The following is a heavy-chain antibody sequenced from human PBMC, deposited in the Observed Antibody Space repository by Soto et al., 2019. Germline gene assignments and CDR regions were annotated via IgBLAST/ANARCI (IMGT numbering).Heavy chain of an antibody. D-gene: IGHD3-10*01. CDR2: ISGSGGST. Sequence: HPGGSLRLSCAASGFTFSSYAMSWVRQAPGKGLEWVSAISGSGGSTYYADSVKGRFTISRDNSKNTLYLQMNSLRAEDTAVYYCAKGLFPYGQLPFRLGYWGQGTLVTVSS. CDR3: AKGLFPYGQLPFRLGY. V-gene: IGHV3-23*01. J-gene: IGHJ4*02. CDR1: GFTFSSYA.